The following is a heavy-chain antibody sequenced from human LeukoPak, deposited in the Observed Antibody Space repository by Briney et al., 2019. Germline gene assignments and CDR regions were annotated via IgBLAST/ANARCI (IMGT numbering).Heavy chain of an antibody. CDR1: GFNVTTNY. CDR3: ARGRRDGYNLGY. V-gene: IGHV3-53*01. Sequence: GGSLRLSCAASGFNVTTNYMSWVRQAPGKGLEWVSVIYSGGTTYYADSAKGRFTISRDISKNTLSLQMNSLRAEDTAVCYCARGRRDGYNLGYWGQGTLVAVSS. J-gene: IGHJ4*02. D-gene: IGHD5-24*01. CDR2: IYSGGTT.